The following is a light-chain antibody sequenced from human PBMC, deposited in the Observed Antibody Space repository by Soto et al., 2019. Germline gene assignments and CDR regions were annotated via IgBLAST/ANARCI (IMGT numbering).Light chain of an antibody. CDR3: QQRRNLPYT. V-gene: IGKV3-11*01. Sequence: ETLLTQSPGTLSLSPGERATLSCRASQSVSNYLAWFQQKPGQAPRLLIFDTTNSAPGTPPRFSGSGSVTDFTLTISSLEPEDFAVYYCQQRRNLPYTFGQGTKLEIK. J-gene: IGKJ2*01. CDR2: DTT. CDR1: QSVSNY.